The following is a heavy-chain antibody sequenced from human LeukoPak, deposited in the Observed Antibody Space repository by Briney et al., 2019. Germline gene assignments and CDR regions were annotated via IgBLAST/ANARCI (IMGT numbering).Heavy chain of an antibody. CDR2: IWYDGSNK. CDR3: ARDPSEGYFDY. J-gene: IGHJ4*02. V-gene: IGHV3-33*01. CDR1: GFTFSSYG. Sequence: GRSLRRSCAASGFTFSSYGMHWVRQAPGKGLEWVAVIWYDGSNKYYADSVKGRFTISRDNSKNTLYLQMNSLRAEDTAVYYCARDPSEGYFDYWGQGTLVTVSS.